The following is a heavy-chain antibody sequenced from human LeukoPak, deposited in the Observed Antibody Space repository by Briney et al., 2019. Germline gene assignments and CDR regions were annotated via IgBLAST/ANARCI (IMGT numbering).Heavy chain of an antibody. CDR2: IYYSGST. CDR3: AREGYSSSSES. J-gene: IGHJ5*02. V-gene: IGHV4-30-4*08. D-gene: IGHD6-6*01. CDR1: GGSISSGDYY. Sequence: PSETLSLTSTVSGGSISSGDYYWSWIRQPPGKGLEWIGYIYYSGSTYYNPSLKGRVTISVDTSKNQFSLKLSSVTAADTAVYYCAREGYSSSSESWGQGTLVTVSS.